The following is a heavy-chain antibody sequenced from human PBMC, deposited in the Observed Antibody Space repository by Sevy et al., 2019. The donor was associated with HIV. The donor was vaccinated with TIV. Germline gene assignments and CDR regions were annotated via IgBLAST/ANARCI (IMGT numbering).Heavy chain of an antibody. Sequence: ASVKVSCKVSGYTLTELSMHWVRQAPGKGLEWTGGFDPEDGETIYAQKFQGRVTMTEDTSTDTAYMELSSLRSEDTAVYYCATGKGSGDRKKYGMDVWGQGTTVTVSS. CDR1: GYTLTELS. CDR2: FDPEDGET. V-gene: IGHV1-24*01. CDR3: ATGKGSGDRKKYGMDV. D-gene: IGHD6-19*01. J-gene: IGHJ6*02.